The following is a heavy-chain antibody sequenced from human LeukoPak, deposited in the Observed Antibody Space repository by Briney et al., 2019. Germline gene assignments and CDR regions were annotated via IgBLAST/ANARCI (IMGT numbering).Heavy chain of an antibody. V-gene: IGHV4-39*07. D-gene: IGHD3-3*02. Sequence: SETLSLTCTVSGGSITSSPYYWGWIRQPPGKGLEWIGSISFSGSTFYNPSLESRVTVSRDTSKNQLSLKVNSVTAADSAVYYCARIHGGIWGQGTLVTVSS. CDR3: ARIHGGI. CDR2: ISFSGST. J-gene: IGHJ4*02. CDR1: GGSITSSPYY.